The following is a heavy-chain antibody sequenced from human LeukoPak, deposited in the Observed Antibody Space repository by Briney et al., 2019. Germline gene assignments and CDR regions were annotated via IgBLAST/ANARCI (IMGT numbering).Heavy chain of an antibody. J-gene: IGHJ5*02. V-gene: IGHV1-69*06. CDR1: GGTFSSYA. CDR3: ARDLVVVPAAMHETGTKGWFDP. CDR2: IIPIFGTA. D-gene: IGHD2-2*01. Sequence: SVKVSCKASGGTFSSYAISWVRQAPGQGLEWMGRIIPIFGTANYAQKFQGRATITADKSTSTAYMELSSLRSEDTAVYYCARDLVVVPAAMHETGTKGWFDPWGQGTLVTVSS.